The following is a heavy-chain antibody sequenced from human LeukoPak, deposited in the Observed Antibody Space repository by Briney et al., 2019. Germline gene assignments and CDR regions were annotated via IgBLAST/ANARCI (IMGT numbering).Heavy chain of an antibody. Sequence: SVKVSCKASGGTFSSYAISWVRQAPGQGLEWMRRIIPIFGIANYAQKFQGRVTITADKSTSTAYMELSSLRSEDTAVYYCARDRDYDSSGYPFDYWGQGTLVTVSS. D-gene: IGHD3-22*01. V-gene: IGHV1-69*04. CDR1: GGTFSSYA. CDR2: IIPIFGIA. CDR3: ARDRDYDSSGYPFDY. J-gene: IGHJ4*02.